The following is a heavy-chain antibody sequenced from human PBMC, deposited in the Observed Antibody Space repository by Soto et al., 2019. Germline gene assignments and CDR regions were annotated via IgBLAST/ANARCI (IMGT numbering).Heavy chain of an antibody. J-gene: IGHJ3*02. CDR2: ISGSGGST. Sequence: GGSLRLSCAASGFTFSSYAMSWVRQAPGKGLEWVSAISGSGGSTYYADSVKGRFTISRDNSKNTLYLQMNSLRAEDTAVYYCAKDRPDSSGYPDAFDIWGQGTMVTVSS. CDR1: GFTFSSYA. CDR3: AKDRPDSSGYPDAFDI. V-gene: IGHV3-23*01. D-gene: IGHD3-22*01.